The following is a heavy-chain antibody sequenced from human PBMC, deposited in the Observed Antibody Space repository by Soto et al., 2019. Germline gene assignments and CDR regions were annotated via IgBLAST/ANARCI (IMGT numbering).Heavy chain of an antibody. CDR3: ARGIFGSGSANDY. CDR1: GFTFSGSW. Sequence: EVQLVESGGGLVQPGGSLRLSCAASGFTFSGSWMHWVRQAPGKGLVWVSRINGDGSGTSYAGFVKGRFTISRDNAKNTLFLQMHGLRAEDTAVYYCARGIFGSGSANDYWGQGTLVTVSS. V-gene: IGHV3-74*01. CDR2: INGDGSGT. D-gene: IGHD3-10*01. J-gene: IGHJ4*02.